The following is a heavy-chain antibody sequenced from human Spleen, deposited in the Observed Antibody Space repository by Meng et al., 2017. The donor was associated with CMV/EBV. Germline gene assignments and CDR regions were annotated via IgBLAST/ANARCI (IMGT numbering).Heavy chain of an antibody. J-gene: IGHJ4*02. CDR1: GFTFDDYG. V-gene: IGHV3-20*01. D-gene: IGHD3-9*01. CDR2: INWNGGST. Sequence: EVQLVESGGGVVRPGGSLRLSCASSGFTFDDYGMSWVRQAPGKGLEWVSGINWNGGSTGYADSVKGRFTISRDNAKNSLYLQMNSLRAEDTALYHCARGGGFDWGDLFDYWGQGTLVTVSS. CDR3: ARGGGFDWGDLFDY.